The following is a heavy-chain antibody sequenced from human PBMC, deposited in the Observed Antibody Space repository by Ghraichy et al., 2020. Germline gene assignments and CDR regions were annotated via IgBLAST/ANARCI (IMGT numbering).Heavy chain of an antibody. V-gene: IGHV3-53*01. D-gene: IGHD6-19*01. CDR2: SHRGDKT. J-gene: IGHJ4*02. CDR1: GFTVSRTH. Sequence: GGSLRLSCAASGFTVSRTHMAWVRQAPGKGLEWVSGSHRGDKTYYADSVKGRFTISRDDSKNTLYLQMNSLRADDTAVYYCARELGDTSGWPIFDYWGQGSLVTVSS. CDR3: ARELGDTSGWPIFDY.